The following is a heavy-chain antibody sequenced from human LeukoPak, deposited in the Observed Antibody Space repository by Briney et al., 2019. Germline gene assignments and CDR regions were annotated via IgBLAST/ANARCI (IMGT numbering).Heavy chain of an antibody. D-gene: IGHD4-17*01. V-gene: IGHV1-2*02. CDR3: AREATVTTTSTNDY. J-gene: IGHJ4*02. CDR1: GYTFTGYY. CDR2: INPNSGGT. Sequence: GASVKVSCKASGYTFTGYYMHWVRQAPGQGLEWMGWINPNSGGTNYAQKFQGRVTVTRDTSISTAYMELSRLRSDDTAVYYCAREATVTTTSTNDYWGQGTLVTVSS.